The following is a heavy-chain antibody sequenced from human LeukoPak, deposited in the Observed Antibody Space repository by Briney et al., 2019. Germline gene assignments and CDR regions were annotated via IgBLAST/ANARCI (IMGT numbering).Heavy chain of an antibody. CDR3: ATSPRDGYNRFDY. CDR1: GFTFSSSA. Sequence: GGSLRLSCVASGFTFSSSAMNWVRQAPGEGLQWVAVISYDGSSKYYADSVKGRFTISRDNSKNTLYLQMNNLRAEDTAVYYCATSPRDGYNRFDYWGQGTLVTVSS. D-gene: IGHD5-24*01. V-gene: IGHV3-30-3*01. J-gene: IGHJ4*02. CDR2: ISYDGSSK.